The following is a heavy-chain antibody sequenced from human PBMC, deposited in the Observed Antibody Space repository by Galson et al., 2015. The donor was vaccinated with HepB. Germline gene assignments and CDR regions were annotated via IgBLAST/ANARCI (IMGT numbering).Heavy chain of an antibody. CDR3: ARDRYDFWSGYYLDV. D-gene: IGHD3-3*01. Sequence: SVKVSCKASGYTFTNYGIAWVRQAPGQGLEWLGWVSAYNLDTKYAQNVQGRVTMITDTSTSTAYMELRSLRSDDTAVYDCARDRYDFWSGYYLDVWGQGTTVTVSS. V-gene: IGHV1-18*01. J-gene: IGHJ6*02. CDR2: VSAYNLDT. CDR1: GYTFTNYG.